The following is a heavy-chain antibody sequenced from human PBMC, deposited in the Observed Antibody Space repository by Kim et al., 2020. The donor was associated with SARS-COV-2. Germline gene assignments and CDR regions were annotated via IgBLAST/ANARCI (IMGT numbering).Heavy chain of an antibody. V-gene: IGHV1-69*02. Sequence: AQKLQGRVTITADKSTSTAYMELSSLRSEDTAVYYCARLCSGYDFDYWGQGTLVTVSS. CDR3: ARLCSGYDFDY. D-gene: IGHD5-12*01. J-gene: IGHJ4*02.